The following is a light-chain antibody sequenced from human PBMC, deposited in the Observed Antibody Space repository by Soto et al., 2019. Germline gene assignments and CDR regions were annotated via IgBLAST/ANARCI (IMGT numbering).Light chain of an antibody. CDR3: QSYDSSLSAYV. V-gene: IGLV1-40*01. CDR2: GNS. Sequence: QLVLTQPPSVSGAPGQRVNISCTGSSSNIAAGYDVHWYQQLPGTAPKLLIYGNSNRPSGVPDRFSGSKSGTSASLAITGLQAEDEADYYCQSYDSSLSAYVVGTGTKLTVL. J-gene: IGLJ1*01. CDR1: SSNIAAGYD.